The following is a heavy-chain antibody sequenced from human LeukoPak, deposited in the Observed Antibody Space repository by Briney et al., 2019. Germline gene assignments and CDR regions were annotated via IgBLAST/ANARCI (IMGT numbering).Heavy chain of an antibody. CDR1: GGSFSGYY. Sequence: TETLSLTCAVYGGSFSGYYWSWIRQPPGKGLEWIGEINHSGSTNYNPSLKSRVTISVDTSKNQFSLKLSSVTAADTAVYYCARGLRYDFWSGYWNYFDYWGQGTLVTVSS. V-gene: IGHV4-34*01. J-gene: IGHJ4*02. CDR3: ARGLRYDFWSGYWNYFDY. D-gene: IGHD3-3*01. CDR2: INHSGST.